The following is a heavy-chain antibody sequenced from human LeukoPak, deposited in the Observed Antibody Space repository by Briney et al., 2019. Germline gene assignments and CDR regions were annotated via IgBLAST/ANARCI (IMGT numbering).Heavy chain of an antibody. V-gene: IGHV3-21*01. D-gene: IGHD5-18*01. CDR2: ISTSSSYI. CDR1: GFTFSSYS. Sequence: PGGSLRLSCAASGFTFSSYSMNWVRQAPGKGLEWVSSISTSSSYIYYADSVKGRFTISRDNAKNSLYLQMNSLRAEDTAVYYCASVDTAMVTGIDYWGQGTLVTVSS. CDR3: ASVDTAMVTGIDY. J-gene: IGHJ4*02.